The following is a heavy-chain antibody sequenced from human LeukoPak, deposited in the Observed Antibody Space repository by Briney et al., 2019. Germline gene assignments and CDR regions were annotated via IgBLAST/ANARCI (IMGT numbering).Heavy chain of an antibody. D-gene: IGHD6-6*01. V-gene: IGHV3-21*01. CDR3: ARDDSSSKFDY. CDR2: ISTSSSYI. J-gene: IGHJ4*02. CDR1: GFTVSSNY. Sequence: PGGSLRLSCAASGFTVSSNYMSWVRQAPGKGLEWVSSISTSSSYIYYADSVKGRFTISRDDAKNSLYLLMNSLRAEDTAVYYCARDDSSSKFDYWGQGTLVTVSS.